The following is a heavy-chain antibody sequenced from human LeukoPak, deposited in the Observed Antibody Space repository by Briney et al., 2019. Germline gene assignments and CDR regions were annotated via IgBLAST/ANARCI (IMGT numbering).Heavy chain of an antibody. CDR1: GFTFSSYG. J-gene: IGHJ4*02. D-gene: IGHD2-15*01. CDR2: ISYDGSNK. CDR3: AKVADIVVVVAASTILDY. V-gene: IGHV3-30*18. Sequence: PGRSLRLSCAASGFTFSSYGMHWVRQAPGKGLERVAVISYDGSNKYYADSVKGRFTISRDNSKSTLYLQMNSLRSEDTAVYYCAKVADIVVVVAASTILDYWGQGTLVTVSS.